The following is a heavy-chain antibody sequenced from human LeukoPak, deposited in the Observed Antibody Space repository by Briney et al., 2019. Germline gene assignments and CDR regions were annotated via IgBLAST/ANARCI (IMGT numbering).Heavy chain of an antibody. Sequence: SVKVSCKASGGTFSSYAISWVRQAPGQGLEWMGGIIPIFGTANYAQKFQGRVTITADESTSTAYMELSSLRSEDTAVYYCSAGATTYCGEDCYPSFFFYHGIDVWGQGTTVTVSS. V-gene: IGHV1-69*13. CDR2: IIPIFGTA. D-gene: IGHD2-21*02. CDR3: SAGATTYCGEDCYPSFFFYHGIDV. CDR1: GGTFSSYA. J-gene: IGHJ6*02.